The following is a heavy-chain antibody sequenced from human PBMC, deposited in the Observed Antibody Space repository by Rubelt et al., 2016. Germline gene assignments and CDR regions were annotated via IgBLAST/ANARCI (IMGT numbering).Heavy chain of an antibody. J-gene: IGHJ4*02. CDR3: ARGQGSGWYFFDY. V-gene: IGHV3-33*01. CDR2: IWYDGSND. D-gene: IGHD6-19*01. Sequence: QVQLVESGGGVVQPGRSLRLSCAASGFTFSNYAMHWVRQAPGKGLEWVAVIWYDGSNDYYADSVKGRFTISRDNSKNTLYLQMNSLIAADTAIYYCARGQGSGWYFFDYWGQGNLVTVSS. CDR1: GFTFSNYA.